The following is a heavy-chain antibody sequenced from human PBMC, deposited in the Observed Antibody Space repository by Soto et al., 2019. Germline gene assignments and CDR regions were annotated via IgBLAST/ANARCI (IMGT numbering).Heavy chain of an antibody. CDR2: ISSNGGST. J-gene: IGHJ6*02. Sequence: GGSLRLSCAASGFTFSSYAMHWVRQAPGKGLEYVSAISSNGGSTYYANSVKGRFTISRDNSKNTLYLQMGSLRAEDMAVYYCARDPNYYYGMDVWGQGTSVTVSS. CDR3: ARDPNYYYGMDV. V-gene: IGHV3-64*01. CDR1: GFTFSSYA.